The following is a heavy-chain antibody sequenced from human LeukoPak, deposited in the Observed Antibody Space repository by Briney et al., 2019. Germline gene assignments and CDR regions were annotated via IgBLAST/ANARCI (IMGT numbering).Heavy chain of an antibody. D-gene: IGHD3-22*01. Sequence: QPGGSLRLSCAASGFTFSSYGMSWVRQAPGKGLEWVSAISGSGGSTYYADSVKGRFTISRDNSKNTLYLQMNSLRAEDTAVYYCAKVPLGGYRPDYWGQGTLVTVSS. CDR1: GFTFSSYG. V-gene: IGHV3-23*01. J-gene: IGHJ4*02. CDR2: ISGSGGST. CDR3: AKVPLGGYRPDY.